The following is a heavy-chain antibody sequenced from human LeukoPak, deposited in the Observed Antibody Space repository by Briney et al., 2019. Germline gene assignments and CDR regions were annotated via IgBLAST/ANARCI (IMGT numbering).Heavy chain of an antibody. Sequence: GGSLRLSCAASGFTFSSYGMHWVRQAPGKGLDWVAVISYDGSNKYYADSVKGRFTISRDNSKNTLSLQMNSLRAEDTAVYYCAKGTTVTVDYWGQGTLVTVSS. V-gene: IGHV3-30*18. CDR3: AKGTTVTVDY. CDR1: GFTFSSYG. CDR2: ISYDGSNK. J-gene: IGHJ4*02. D-gene: IGHD4-17*01.